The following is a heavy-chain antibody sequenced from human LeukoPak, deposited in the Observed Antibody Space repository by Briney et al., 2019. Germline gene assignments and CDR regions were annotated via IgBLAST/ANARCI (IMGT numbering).Heavy chain of an antibody. D-gene: IGHD6-13*01. J-gene: IGHJ4*02. CDR1: GDSISTYY. V-gene: IGHV4-59*01. Sequence: PSETLSLTCSVSGDSISTYYWSWVRQPPGKGLEWIGYIYHSGNTNYNPSLKSRVTISIDTSKNQFSLKLNSGTAADTAVYYCARVGSSCFDSWGQGTLVTVSS. CDR3: ARVGSSCFDS. CDR2: IYHSGNT.